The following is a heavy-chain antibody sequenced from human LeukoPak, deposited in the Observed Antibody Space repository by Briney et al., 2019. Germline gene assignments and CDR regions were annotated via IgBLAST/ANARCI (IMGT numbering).Heavy chain of an antibody. CDR3: ARVGIDYGENYGMDV. CDR2: IGTAGDT. Sequence: PGGSLRLSCAASGFTLSSYDMHWVRQAPGKGLEWVSGIGTAGDTYYPGSVKGRFTISRENAKNSLYLQMNSLRAEDTAVYYCARVGIDYGENYGMDVWGQGTTVTVSS. J-gene: IGHJ6*02. CDR1: GFTLSSYD. D-gene: IGHD4-17*01. V-gene: IGHV3-13*01.